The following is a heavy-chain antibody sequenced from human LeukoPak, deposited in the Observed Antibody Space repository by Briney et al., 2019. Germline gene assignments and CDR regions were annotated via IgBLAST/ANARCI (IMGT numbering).Heavy chain of an antibody. CDR1: GFTFSNYA. Sequence: GGSLRLSCAASGFTFSNYAMSWVRQAPGKGLEWVSAISGSDGSTWYADSVKGRFTISRDNSKNTLYLHMNSLRDEDTALYYCAGDRAYPNDVFNIWGQGTMITVS. J-gene: IGHJ3*02. CDR3: AGDRAYPNDVFNI. CDR2: ISGSDGST. D-gene: IGHD2-21*01. V-gene: IGHV3-23*01.